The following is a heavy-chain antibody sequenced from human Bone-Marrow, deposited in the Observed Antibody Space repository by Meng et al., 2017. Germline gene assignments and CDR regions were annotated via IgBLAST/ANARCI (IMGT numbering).Heavy chain of an antibody. CDR1: GDSVSGNGAA. CDR2: TYYRSKWYN. Sequence: SCAISGDSVSGNGAAWSWIRQSPSRGLEWLGRTYYRSKWYNDYAVSVKSRIIINPDTSKNQFSLQLNFVTPEDAAVYYCARQDSGWHFDHWGQGTRVTVSS. CDR3: ARQDSGWHFDH. J-gene: IGHJ4*02. V-gene: IGHV6-1*01. D-gene: IGHD6-19*01.